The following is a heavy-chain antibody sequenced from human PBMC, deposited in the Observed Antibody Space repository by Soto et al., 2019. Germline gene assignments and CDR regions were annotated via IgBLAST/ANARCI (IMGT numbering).Heavy chain of an antibody. CDR2: IYHSGST. V-gene: IGHV4-4*02. Sequence: SETLSLTCAVSGGSISSSNWWSWVRQPPGKGLEWIGEIYHSGSTNYNPSLKSRVTISVDKSKNQFSLKLSSVTAADTAVYSCARPRGEGYPGYFFDYGGRGTRVPFSS. J-gene: IGHJ4*02. CDR3: ARPRGEGYPGYFFDY. CDR1: GGSISSSNW. D-gene: IGHD3-16*01.